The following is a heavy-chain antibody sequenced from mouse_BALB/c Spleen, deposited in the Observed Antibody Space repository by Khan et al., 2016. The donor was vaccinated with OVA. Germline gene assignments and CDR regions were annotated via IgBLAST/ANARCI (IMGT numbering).Heavy chain of an antibody. J-gene: IGHJ3*01. Sequence: EVELVESGGGLVKPGGSLKLSCAASGFSFSDYYMYWIRQTPEKRLEWVATISDGGGSTYYPDSVKGRFTIPRDNAQNNLYMQMSSLKSEDTAIYYCARAGYGGFAYWGQGTLVTVSA. CDR1: GFSFSDYY. V-gene: IGHV5-4*02. CDR3: ARAGYGGFAY. CDR2: ISDGGGST. D-gene: IGHD1-1*02.